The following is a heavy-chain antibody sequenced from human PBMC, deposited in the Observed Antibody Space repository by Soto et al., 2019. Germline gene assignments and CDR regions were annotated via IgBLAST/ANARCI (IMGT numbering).Heavy chain of an antibody. J-gene: IGHJ6*02. D-gene: IGHD3-10*01. CDR2: IIPIFGTA. CDR3: ARVGYYGSGSYYNRNYYYYGMDV. Sequence: QVQLVQSGAEVKKPGSSVKVSCKASGGTFSSYAISWVRQAPGQGLEWMGGIIPIFGTANYAQKFQGRVTMTADESTSTAYMELSSLGYEDTAVYYCARVGYYGSGSYYNRNYYYYGMDVWGQGTTVTVSS. V-gene: IGHV1-69*01. CDR1: GGTFSSYA.